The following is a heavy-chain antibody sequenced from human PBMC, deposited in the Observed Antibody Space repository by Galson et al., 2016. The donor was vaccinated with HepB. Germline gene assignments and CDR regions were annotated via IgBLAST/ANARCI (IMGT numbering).Heavy chain of an antibody. V-gene: IGHV1-24*01. CDR2: FDPEDGET. CDR3: ATSGKRGARGFRYPSHYGMDV. J-gene: IGHJ6*02. CDR1: GYTLTELS. Sequence: SVKVSCKVSGYTLTELSMHWVRQAPGKGFEWMGGFDPEDGETINAQKFQGRVTMTEDTSTDTGYMELSSLRSEDTAVYYCATSGKRGARGFRYPSHYGMDVWGQGTTVTVSS. D-gene: IGHD1-14*01.